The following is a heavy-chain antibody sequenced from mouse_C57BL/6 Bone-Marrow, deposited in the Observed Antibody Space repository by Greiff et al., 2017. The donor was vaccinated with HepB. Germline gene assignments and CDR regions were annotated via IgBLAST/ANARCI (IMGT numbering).Heavy chain of an antibody. CDR3: AREEGYYYGSSYSAWFAY. Sequence: VQLQQPGAELVMPGASVKLSCKASGYTFTSYWMHWVKQRPGQGLEWIGEIDPSDSYTNYNQKFKGKSTLTVDKSSSTAYMQLSSLTSEDSAVYYCAREEGYYYGSSYSAWFAYWGQGTLVTVSA. CDR2: IDPSDSYT. CDR1: GYTFTSYW. D-gene: IGHD1-1*01. V-gene: IGHV1-69*01. J-gene: IGHJ3*01.